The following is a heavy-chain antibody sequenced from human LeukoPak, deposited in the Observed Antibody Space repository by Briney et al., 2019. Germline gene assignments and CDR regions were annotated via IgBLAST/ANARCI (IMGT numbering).Heavy chain of an antibody. CDR2: IWYDASNK. CDR3: VRGVGVSRFNYLDP. J-gene: IGHJ5*02. D-gene: IGHD1-7*01. V-gene: IGHV3-33*01. CDR1: GFTFSSFG. Sequence: QPGRSLTLSCAASGFTFSSFGMHWVRQAPGKGLEWVAVIWYDASNKYYVDSAKGRFTISRDNSKNTLYLQMNSLRDDDTAVYYCVRGVGVSRFNYLDPWGQGTLVIVSS.